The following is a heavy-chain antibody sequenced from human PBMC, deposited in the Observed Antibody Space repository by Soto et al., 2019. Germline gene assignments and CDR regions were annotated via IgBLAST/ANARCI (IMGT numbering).Heavy chain of an antibody. D-gene: IGHD5-18*01. J-gene: IGHJ6*02. CDR2: ISGSGGST. CDR3: AKRKDSYGFYYYYGMDV. CDR1: GFTFSSYA. Sequence: GSLRLSCAASGFTFSSYAMSWVRQAPGKGLEWVSAISGSGGSTYYADSVKGRFTISRDNSKNTLYLQMNSLRAEDTAVYYCAKRKDSYGFYYYYGMDVWGQGTTVTVPS. V-gene: IGHV3-23*01.